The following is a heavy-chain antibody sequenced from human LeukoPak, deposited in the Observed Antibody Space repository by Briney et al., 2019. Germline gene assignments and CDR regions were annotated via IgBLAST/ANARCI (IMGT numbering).Heavy chain of an antibody. CDR2: IHHSGST. Sequence: SETLSLTCAVYGGSVRDNYWSWIRQPPGKGLEWIGEIHHSGSTKYNPSLKSRVTISLDTSKNQFSLKLNSMTAADTVVYYCAGHVSAAAGGRWGQGTLVTVSS. J-gene: IGHJ4*02. D-gene: IGHD6-13*01. CDR1: GGSVRDNY. CDR3: AGHVSAAAGGR. V-gene: IGHV4-34*01.